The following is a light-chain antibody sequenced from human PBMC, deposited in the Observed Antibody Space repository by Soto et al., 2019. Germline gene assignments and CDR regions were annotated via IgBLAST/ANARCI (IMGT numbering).Light chain of an antibody. CDR1: QDIGTY. Sequence: AIRMTQSPSSLSASTGDRVTIPCRASQDIGTYLAWYQQKPVKAPKLLIYAASSLQSGVPSRFSDSGSGTDFTLSISWLQSEDFATYYCQHYYNYPRTFGQGTKVEI. V-gene: IGKV1-8*01. CDR3: QHYYNYPRT. J-gene: IGKJ1*01. CDR2: AAS.